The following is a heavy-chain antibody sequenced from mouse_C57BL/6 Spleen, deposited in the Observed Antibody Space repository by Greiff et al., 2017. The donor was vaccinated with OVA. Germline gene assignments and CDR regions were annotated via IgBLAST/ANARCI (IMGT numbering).Heavy chain of an antibody. J-gene: IGHJ4*01. D-gene: IGHD2-4*01. Sequence: QVQLKQPGAELVKPGASVKLSCKASGYTFTSYWMHWVKQRPGQGLEWIGMIHPNSGSTNYNEKFKSKATLTVDKSSSTAYMQLSSLTSEDSAVYYCARGIIYYDYDRVYAMDYWGQGTSVTVSS. V-gene: IGHV1-64*01. CDR3: ARGIIYYDYDRVYAMDY. CDR2: IHPNSGST. CDR1: GYTFTSYW.